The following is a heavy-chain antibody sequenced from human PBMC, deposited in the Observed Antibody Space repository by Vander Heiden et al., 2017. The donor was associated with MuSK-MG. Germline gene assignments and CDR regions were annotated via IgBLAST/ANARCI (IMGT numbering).Heavy chain of an antibody. CDR3: AACSGGSCYSDDLDY. Sequence: QMQLVQSGPEVKKPGTSGKVSCKASGFTFTSSAVQWVRQARGQRLEWIGWIVVGSGNTNYAQKGQERVTITRDMSTSTAYMELSRLRSEDTAVYYCAACSGGSCYSDDLDYWGQGTLVTVSS. CDR1: GFTFTSSA. CDR2: IVVGSGNT. J-gene: IGHJ4*02. D-gene: IGHD2-15*01. V-gene: IGHV1-58*01.